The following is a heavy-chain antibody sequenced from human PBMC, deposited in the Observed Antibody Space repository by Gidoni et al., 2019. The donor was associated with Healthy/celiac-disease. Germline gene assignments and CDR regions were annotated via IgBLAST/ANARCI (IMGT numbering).Heavy chain of an antibody. CDR1: GYSFTSYW. V-gene: IGHV5-51*01. Sequence: EVQLVQSGAEVKKPGESLKISCKGSGYSFTSYWIGWVRQMPGKGLEWMGIIYPGDSDTRYSPSFQGQVTISADKSISTAYLQWSSLKASDTAMYYCARQADLSSYEPTPHYYYYYGMDVWGQGTTVTVSS. CDR2: IYPGDSDT. D-gene: IGHD3-3*01. CDR3: ARQADLSSYEPTPHYYYYYGMDV. J-gene: IGHJ6*02.